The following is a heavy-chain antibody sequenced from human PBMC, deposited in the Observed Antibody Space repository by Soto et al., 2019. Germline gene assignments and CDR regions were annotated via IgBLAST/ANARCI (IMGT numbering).Heavy chain of an antibody. CDR2: IYSGGST. Sequence: GGSLRLSCAASGFTVSSNYMSWVRQAPGKGLEWVSVIYSGGSTYYAYSVKGRFTISRDNYKNTLYLQMNSLRAEDTAVYYCARAQSGGIDGRYYFDYWGQGTLVTVSS. V-gene: IGHV3-53*01. CDR3: ARAQSGGIDGRYYFDY. D-gene: IGHD1-26*01. CDR1: GFTVSSNY. J-gene: IGHJ4*02.